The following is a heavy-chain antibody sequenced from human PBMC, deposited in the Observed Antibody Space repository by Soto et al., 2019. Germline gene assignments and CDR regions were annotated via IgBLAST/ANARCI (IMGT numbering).Heavy chain of an antibody. CDR1: GFTFSSYS. V-gene: IGHV3-21*01. CDR2: ISSSSSYI. Sequence: GGSLRLSCAASGFTFSSYSMNWVRQAPGKGLEWVSSISSSSSYIYYADSVKGRFTISRDNAKNSLYLQMNSLRAEDTAVYYCAREGLGYCSGGGCYSTLSDAFDIWGQGTMLTVSS. D-gene: IGHD2-15*01. CDR3: AREGLGYCSGGGCYSTLSDAFDI. J-gene: IGHJ3*02.